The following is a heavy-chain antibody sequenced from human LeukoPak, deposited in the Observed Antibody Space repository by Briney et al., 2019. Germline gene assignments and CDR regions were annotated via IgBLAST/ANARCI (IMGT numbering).Heavy chain of an antibody. CDR1: GGSISSYY. CDR3: ARQVGNYYDTQDVFDF. J-gene: IGHJ3*01. Sequence: KPSETLSLTCTVSGGSISSYYWSWIRQPPGKGLEWIGYIYYSGSTNYNPSLKSRVTISVDTSKNQFSLKLSSVTAADTAVYYCARQVGNYYDTQDVFDFWGQGKMVTVSS. D-gene: IGHD3-22*01. V-gene: IGHV4-59*08. CDR2: IYYSGST.